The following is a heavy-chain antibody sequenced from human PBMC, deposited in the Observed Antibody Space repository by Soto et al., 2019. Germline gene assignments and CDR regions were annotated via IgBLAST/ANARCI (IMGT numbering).Heavy chain of an antibody. J-gene: IGHJ6*02. CDR1: GLTFSSYS. Sequence: PGGSLRLSCAASGLTFSSYSMNWVRQAPGKGLEWVSSISSRSSHTYYADSVEGRFTISRDNAKNSLYLQMNSLRAEDTAVYYCAGDYAPWKYHYYGMDVWGQGTTVTVSS. CDR2: ISSRSSHT. CDR3: AGDYAPWKYHYYGMDV. V-gene: IGHV3-21*01. D-gene: IGHD1-1*01.